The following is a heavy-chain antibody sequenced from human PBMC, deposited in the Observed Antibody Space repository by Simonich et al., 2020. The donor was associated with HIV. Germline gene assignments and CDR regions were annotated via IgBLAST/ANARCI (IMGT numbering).Heavy chain of an antibody. CDR2: VDPEVGEK. CDR3: ALDQINSPALH. D-gene: IGHD1-20*01. J-gene: IGHJ1*01. V-gene: IGHV1-69-2*01. CDR1: GCTFTDYN. Sequence: EVQLVQSGAEVKKPGAAVKISCHFSGCTFTDYNIHWVQQAPGKGLEWMGLVDPEVGEKGSTERFQGRVTITADPSTDTAYMELNSLTSEDTAVYYCALDQINSPALHWGQGSLVTVSS.